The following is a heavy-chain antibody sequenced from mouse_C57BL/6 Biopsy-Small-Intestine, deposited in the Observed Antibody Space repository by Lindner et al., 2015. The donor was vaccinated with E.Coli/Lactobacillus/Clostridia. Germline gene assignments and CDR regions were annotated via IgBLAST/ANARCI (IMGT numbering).Heavy chain of an antibody. Sequence: VQLQESGPELVKPGASVKMSCKASGYTFTSYVMHWVKQSHGKSLEWIGRINPYNGDTFYNQKFKGKATLTVDKSSSTAHMELRSLTSEDSALYYCARSGGYLDYYAMDYWGQGTSVTVSS. CDR3: ARSGGYLDYYAMDY. D-gene: IGHD3-1*01. V-gene: IGHV1-20*01. CDR1: GYTFTSYV. CDR2: INPYNGDT. J-gene: IGHJ4*01.